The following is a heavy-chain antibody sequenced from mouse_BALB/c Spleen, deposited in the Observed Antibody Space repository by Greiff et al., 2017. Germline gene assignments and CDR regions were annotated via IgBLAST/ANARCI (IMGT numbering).Heavy chain of an antibody. D-gene: IGHD1-1*01. J-gene: IGHJ4*01. CDR3: ARGDATTNY. CDR2: IDPSDSYT. Sequence: QVQLQQSGAELVKPGASVKLSCKASGYTFTSYWMHWVKQRPGQGLEWIGEIDPSDSYTNYNQKFKGKATLTVDKSSSTAYMQLSSLTSEDSAVYYCARGDATTNYWGQGTSVTVSS. CDR1: GYTFTSYW. V-gene: IGHV1-69*02.